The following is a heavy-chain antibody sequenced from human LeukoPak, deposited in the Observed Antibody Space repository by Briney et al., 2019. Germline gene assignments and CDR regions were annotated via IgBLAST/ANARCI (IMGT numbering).Heavy chain of an antibody. J-gene: IGHJ3*02. CDR2: INPNSGGT. Sequence: ASVKVSCKASGYTFTGYYMHWVRQAPGQGLEWMGWINPNSGGTNYAQKFQGRVTMTRDTSISTAYMELSRLRSDDTAVYYCARDSGQQLVLSAFDIWGQGTMVTVSS. V-gene: IGHV1-2*02. CDR3: ARDSGQQLVLSAFDI. CDR1: GYTFTGYY. D-gene: IGHD6-13*01.